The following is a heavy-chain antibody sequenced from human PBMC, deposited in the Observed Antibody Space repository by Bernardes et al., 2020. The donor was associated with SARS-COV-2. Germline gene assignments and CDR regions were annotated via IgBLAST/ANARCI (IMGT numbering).Heavy chain of an antibody. CDR1: GFPFSSYS. Sequence: GGSLRLSCAASGFPFSSYSMNWVRQAPGKGLEWISYISSRGTTIYYADVVKGRFTVSRDNAKNSLFLQMNSLRDEDTAIYYCARDPVSEYDLRSGSQCGGNFWGQGTPVAVSS. J-gene: IGHJ4*02. CDR2: ISSRGTTI. D-gene: IGHD3-3*01. V-gene: IGHV3-48*02. CDR3: ARDPVSEYDLRSGSQCGGNF.